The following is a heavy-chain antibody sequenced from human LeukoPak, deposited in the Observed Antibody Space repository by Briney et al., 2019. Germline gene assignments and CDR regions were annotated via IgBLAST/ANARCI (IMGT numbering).Heavy chain of an antibody. CDR1: GYTFTSYY. V-gene: IGHV1-46*01. D-gene: IGHD4-17*01. J-gene: IGHJ5*02. CDR3: ARDGFSYGDYYTNWFDP. CDR2: INPSGGST. Sequence: GASVKVSCKASGYTFTSYYMHWVRQAPGQGLAWMGIINPSGGSTSYAQKFQGRVTMTRDTSTSTVYMELSSLRSEDTAVYYCARDGFSYGDYYTNWFDPWGQGTLVTVSS.